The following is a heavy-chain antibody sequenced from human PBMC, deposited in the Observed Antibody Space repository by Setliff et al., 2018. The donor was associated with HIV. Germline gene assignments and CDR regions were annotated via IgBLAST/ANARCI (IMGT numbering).Heavy chain of an antibody. CDR2: IKSKADGGTT. V-gene: IGHV3-15*01. Sequence: KPGGSLRLSCAASGFIFRNAWMSWVRQGPGKGLEWVGRIKSKADGGTTDYAASVKGRFTISRDDSKNTLYLQMNSLKTEDTAVYYCTTGTRLVDWGQGALVTVSS. J-gene: IGHJ4*02. CDR1: GFIFRNAW. CDR3: TTGTRLVD. D-gene: IGHD2-21*01.